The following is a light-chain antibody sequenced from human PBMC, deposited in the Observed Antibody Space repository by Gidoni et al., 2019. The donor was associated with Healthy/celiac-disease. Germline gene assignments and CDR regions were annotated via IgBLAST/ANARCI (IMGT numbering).Light chain of an antibody. CDR2: EVS. V-gene: IGLV2-23*02. J-gene: IGLJ1*01. Sequence: QSALTQPASVSGSPGQAITISCTGTSSDVGSDNLVSWYQQHTGKAPKLMIYEVSKRPSGVSKRFSGSKSGKTASLTISGLQAEDEADYYCCSYAGSSTEVFGTGTKVTVL. CDR3: CSYAGSSTEV. CDR1: SSDVGSDNL.